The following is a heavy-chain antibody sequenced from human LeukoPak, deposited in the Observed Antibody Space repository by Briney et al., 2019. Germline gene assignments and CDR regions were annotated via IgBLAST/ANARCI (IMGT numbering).Heavy chain of an antibody. CDR2: ISYDGSNK. Sequence: GGSLRLSCVASGFTFSDYYMSWIRQAPGKGLEWVAVISYDGSNKYYADSVKGRFTISRDNSKNTLYLQMSSLRAEDTAVYYCARVAAAGIYYYYYMDVWGKGTTVTVSS. D-gene: IGHD6-13*01. CDR1: GFTFSDYY. CDR3: ARVAAAGIYYYYYMDV. V-gene: IGHV3-30*03. J-gene: IGHJ6*03.